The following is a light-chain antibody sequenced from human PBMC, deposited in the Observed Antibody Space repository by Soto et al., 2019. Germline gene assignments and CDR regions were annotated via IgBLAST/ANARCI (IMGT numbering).Light chain of an antibody. V-gene: IGKV3-20*01. CDR3: QHYGTSPKWT. Sequence: EIVLTQSPGTLPLSPGERGALSCRASQNISTTDLTWYQQKPGQAPRVLIYGTSTRAPGIPDRFSGSGSGTDFTLTITRLEPEDFAVYYCQHYGTSPKWTFGPGTKVEL. CDR1: QNISTTD. CDR2: GTS. J-gene: IGKJ1*01.